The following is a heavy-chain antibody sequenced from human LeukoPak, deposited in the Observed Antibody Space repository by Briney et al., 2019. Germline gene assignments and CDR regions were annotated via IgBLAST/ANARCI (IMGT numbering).Heavy chain of an antibody. CDR1: GFTVSSNY. V-gene: IGHV3-66*02. Sequence: PGGSLRLSCAASGFTVSSNYMSWVRQAPGKGLEGVSVIYSGGSTYYADSVKGRFTISRDNSKNTLYLQMNSLGAEDTAVYYCASTYDFWSGYYIDYWGQGTLVTVSS. CDR3: ASTYDFWSGYYIDY. J-gene: IGHJ4*02. CDR2: IYSGGST. D-gene: IGHD3-3*01.